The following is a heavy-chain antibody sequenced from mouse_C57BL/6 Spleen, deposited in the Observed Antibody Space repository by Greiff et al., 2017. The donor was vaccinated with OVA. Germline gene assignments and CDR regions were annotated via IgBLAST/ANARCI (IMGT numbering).Heavy chain of an antibody. CDR2: INYDGSST. J-gene: IGHJ4*01. Sequence: VQLVESEGGLVQPGSSMKLSCTASGFTFSDYYMAWVRQVSEKRLEWVANINYDGSSTYYLDSLKSRFIISRDNAKNILYLQMSSLKSEDTATYYCARGGYYPLYAMDYWGQGTSVTVSS. V-gene: IGHV5-16*01. D-gene: IGHD2-3*01. CDR3: ARGGYYPLYAMDY. CDR1: GFTFSDYY.